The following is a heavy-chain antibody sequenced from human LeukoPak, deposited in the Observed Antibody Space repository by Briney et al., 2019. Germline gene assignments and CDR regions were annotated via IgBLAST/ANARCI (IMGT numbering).Heavy chain of an antibody. D-gene: IGHD1-7*01. CDR3: VRGPSSWNFNY. Sequence: GGSLRLSCTASGFTFGDYAVTWVRQAPGKGLEWVGFIRSKGYGGTAEYAASVEGRFTISRDDRKSIAYLQMNTLKTEDTALYFCVRGPSSWNFNYWGQGTPVTVSS. CDR2: IRSKGYGGTA. CDR1: GFTFGDYA. V-gene: IGHV3-49*04. J-gene: IGHJ4*02.